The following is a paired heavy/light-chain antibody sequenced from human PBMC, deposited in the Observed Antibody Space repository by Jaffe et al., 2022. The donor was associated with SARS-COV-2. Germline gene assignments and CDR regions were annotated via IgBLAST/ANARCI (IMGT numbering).Light chain of an antibody. CDR3: QQYHTTLRT. V-gene: IGKV4-1*01. CDR1: QSILYSGNNKNC. Sequence: DIVMTQSPDSLAVSLGERATINCKSSQSILYSGNNKNCLAWYQQKPGQPPKLLIYWTSTRESGVPDRFSGSGSGTDFTLTISSLQAEDVAVYYCQQYHTTLRTFGQGTKVEIK. J-gene: IGKJ1*01. CDR2: WTS.
Heavy chain of an antibody. CDR2: IYMSGST. J-gene: IGHJ1*01. D-gene: IGHD2-15*01. CDR3: ARAPTYCSGGSCYSGYFQH. V-gene: IGHV4-61*02. Sequence: QVQLQESGPGLVKPSQTLSLTCTVSGGSISSGGYYWSWIRQPAGKGLEWIGRIYMSGSTNYNPSLKSRVTISLDTSKNQFSLKLSSVTAADTAVYYCARAPTYCSGGSCYSGYFQHWGQGTLVTVSS. CDR1: GGSISSGGYY.